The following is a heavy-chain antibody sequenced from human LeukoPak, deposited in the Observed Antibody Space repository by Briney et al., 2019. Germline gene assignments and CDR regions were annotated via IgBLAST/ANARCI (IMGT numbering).Heavy chain of an antibody. D-gene: IGHD3-10*01. CDR2: ISGSGGST. J-gene: IGHJ6*02. Sequence: GGSLRLSCAASGFTFSSYAMSWVRQAPGKGLEWVSAISGSGGSTYYADSVKGRFTISRDNSKNALYLQMNSLRAEDTAVYYCAKVGGYGSGRGYYYGMDVWGQGTTVTVSS. CDR3: AKVGGYGSGRGYYYGMDV. CDR1: GFTFSSYA. V-gene: IGHV3-23*01.